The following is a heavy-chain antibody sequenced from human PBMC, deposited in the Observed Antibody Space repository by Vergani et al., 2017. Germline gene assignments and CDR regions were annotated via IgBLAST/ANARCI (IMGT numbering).Heavy chain of an antibody. D-gene: IGHD3-10*01. J-gene: IGHJ5*02. V-gene: IGHV4-59*01. CDR2: MYHSGST. CDR1: GGSMSGYY. Sequence: QVQLQESGPGLVKPSETLSLTCSVSGGSMSGYYWSWIRQPLGKELEWIGYMYHSGSTKYNPALETRVTISGDTSKNQFYLKLNSVTAADTAVYYCGRVADFYGLGSRLLDLWGQGILVTVSS. CDR3: GRVADFYGLGSRLLDL.